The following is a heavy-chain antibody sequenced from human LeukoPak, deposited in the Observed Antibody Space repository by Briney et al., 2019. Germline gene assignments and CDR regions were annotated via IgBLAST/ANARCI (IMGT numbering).Heavy chain of an antibody. J-gene: IGHJ4*02. V-gene: IGHV3-21*01. Sequence: GGSLRLSCAASGFTFSSYGMNWVRQAPGKGLEWVSSISSSSSYIYYADSVKGRFTISRDNAKISLYLQMNSLRAEDTAVYYCARGNVGARDYYFDYWGQGTLVTVSS. CDR1: GFTFSSYG. D-gene: IGHD1-26*01. CDR3: ARGNVGARDYYFDY. CDR2: ISSSSSYI.